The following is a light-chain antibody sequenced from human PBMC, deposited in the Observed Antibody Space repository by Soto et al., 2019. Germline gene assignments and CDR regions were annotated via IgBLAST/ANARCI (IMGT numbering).Light chain of an antibody. Sequence: IVLTQSPGTLSLSPGERATLSCRASQSVSSTYLAWYQQKPGQAPRLLIYGASSRATGIAARFSGSGSGTEFTLTISSLQSEDFAVYYCQQFNTWPWTFGQGTKVVIK. V-gene: IGKV3-15*01. CDR1: QSVSSTY. CDR2: GAS. CDR3: QQFNTWPWT. J-gene: IGKJ1*01.